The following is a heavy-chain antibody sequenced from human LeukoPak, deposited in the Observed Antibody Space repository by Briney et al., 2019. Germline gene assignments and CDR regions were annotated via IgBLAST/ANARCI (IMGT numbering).Heavy chain of an antibody. Sequence: ASVKVSCKASGYTFTNYGITWVRRAPGQGLEWMGWISAYNGNTNYAQKFQGRVTMTTDTSTSTAYMELRSLRSDDTAVYYCARDDHRYRGYSYASDYWGQGTLVTVSS. J-gene: IGHJ4*02. D-gene: IGHD5-18*01. CDR3: ARDDHRYRGYSYASDY. V-gene: IGHV1-18*01. CDR1: GYTFTNYG. CDR2: ISAYNGNT.